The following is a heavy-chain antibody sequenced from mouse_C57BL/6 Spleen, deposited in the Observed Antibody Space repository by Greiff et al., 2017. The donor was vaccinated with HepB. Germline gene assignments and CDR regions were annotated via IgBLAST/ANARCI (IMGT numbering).Heavy chain of an antibody. D-gene: IGHD2-2*01. CDR2: ISSGSSTI. V-gene: IGHV5-17*01. Sequence: EVKLVESGGGLVKPGGSLKLSCAASGFTFSDYGMPWVRQAPEKGLEWVAYISSGSSTIYYADTVKGRFTISRDNAKNTLFLQMTSLRSEDTAMYYCARNNMVTDYYAMDYWGQGTSVTVSS. CDR3: ARNNMVTDYYAMDY. CDR1: GFTFSDYG. J-gene: IGHJ4*01.